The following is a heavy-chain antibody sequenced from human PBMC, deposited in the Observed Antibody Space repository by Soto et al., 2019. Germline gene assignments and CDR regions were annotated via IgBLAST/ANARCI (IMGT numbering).Heavy chain of an antibody. J-gene: IGHJ6*03. V-gene: IGHV4-59*01. Sequence: SETLSLTCTVSGGSISSYYWSWIRQPPGKGLGGIGYIYYSGSTNYNPSLKSRVTISVDTSKNQFSLKLSSVTAADTAVYYCARGRGYYGSGSYYVPHYYYMDVWGKGTTVTVSS. CDR1: GGSISSYY. CDR3: ARGRGYYGSGSYYVPHYYYMDV. CDR2: IYYSGST. D-gene: IGHD3-10*01.